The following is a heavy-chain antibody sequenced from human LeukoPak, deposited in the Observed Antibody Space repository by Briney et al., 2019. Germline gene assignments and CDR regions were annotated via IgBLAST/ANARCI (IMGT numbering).Heavy chain of an antibody. D-gene: IGHD5-18*01. V-gene: IGHV3-23*01. J-gene: IGHJ5*02. Sequence: GGSLRFSCAASGFTFSSYAMSWVRQAPGKGLEWVSAISGSGGSTYYADSVKGRFTISRDNSKNTLYLQMNSLRAEDTAVYYCAKNQMGYSYGPNWFDPWGQGTLVTVSS. CDR2: ISGSGGST. CDR1: GFTFSSYA. CDR3: AKNQMGYSYGPNWFDP.